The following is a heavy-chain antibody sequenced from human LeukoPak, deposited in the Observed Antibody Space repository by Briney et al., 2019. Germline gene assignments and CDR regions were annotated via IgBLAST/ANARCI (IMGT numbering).Heavy chain of an antibody. CDR3: VALLRGIGY. V-gene: IGHV3-72*01. J-gene: IGHJ4*02. D-gene: IGHD3-10*01. CDR1: GFTFSDHY. CDR2: SRNEGHSYST. Sequence: PGGSLRLSCAVSGFTFSDHYMDWVRQAPGKGLEWIGRSRNEGHSYSTDFAASVRGRAALSRDHSRGSLYLQINSLRTDDTAVYYCVALLRGIGYWGQGTLVTVSS.